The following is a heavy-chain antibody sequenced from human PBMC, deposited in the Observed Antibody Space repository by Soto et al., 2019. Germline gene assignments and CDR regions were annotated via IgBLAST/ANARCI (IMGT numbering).Heavy chain of an antibody. V-gene: IGHV1-2*04. CDR2: INPNSGGT. CDR3: ARLSIAAAGTDDY. CDR1: GYTFTGYY. Sequence: ASVKVSCKASGYTFTGYYMHWVRQAPGQGLEWMGWINPNSGGTNYAQKFQGWVTMTRDTSISTAYMELSRLRSDDMAVYYCARLSIAAAGTDDYWGQGTLVTVSS. D-gene: IGHD6-13*01. J-gene: IGHJ4*02.